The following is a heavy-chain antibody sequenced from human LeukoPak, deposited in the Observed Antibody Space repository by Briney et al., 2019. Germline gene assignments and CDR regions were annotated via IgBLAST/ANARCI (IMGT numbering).Heavy chain of an antibody. CDR2: IYYSGST. CDR3: ARGVTIFGVIYFDY. V-gene: IGHV4-59*01. D-gene: IGHD3-3*01. CDR1: GGSISSYY. J-gene: IGHJ4*02. Sequence: ETPSLTCAVSGGSISSYYWNWIRQPPGRGLEWIGYIYYSGSTNYNPSLKSRVTMSVDTSKNQFSLKLSSVTAADTAVYYCARGVTIFGVIYFDYWGQGSLATVSS.